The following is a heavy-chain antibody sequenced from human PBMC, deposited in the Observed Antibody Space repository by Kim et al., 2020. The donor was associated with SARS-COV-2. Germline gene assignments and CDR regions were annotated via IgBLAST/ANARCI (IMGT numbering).Heavy chain of an antibody. D-gene: IGHD3-22*01. J-gene: IGHJ4*02. V-gene: IGHV4-31*03. CDR2: IYYSGST. Sequence: SETLSLTCTVSGGSISSGGHYWSWIRQHPGKGLEWIGYIYYSGSTYYNPSLKSRVTISVDTSKNQFSLKLSSVTAADTAVYYCAREVSGYYDSSGYYGLDYWGQGTLVTVSS. CDR1: GGSISSGGHY. CDR3: AREVSGYYDSSGYYGLDY.